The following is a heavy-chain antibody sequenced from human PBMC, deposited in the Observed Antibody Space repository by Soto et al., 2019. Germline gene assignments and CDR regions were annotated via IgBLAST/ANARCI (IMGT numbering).Heavy chain of an antibody. Sequence: SETLSLTCAVYGGSFSGYYWTWIRQSPGKGLEWIGEINQSGATNYNPSLKSRVTISVDSSKNQFSLKLSSVTAADTAVYFCALARCTNSRRFDPWGQGTLVTVSS. CDR3: ALARCTNSRRFDP. J-gene: IGHJ5*02. CDR1: GGSFSGYY. V-gene: IGHV4-34*01. D-gene: IGHD2-2*01. CDR2: INQSGAT.